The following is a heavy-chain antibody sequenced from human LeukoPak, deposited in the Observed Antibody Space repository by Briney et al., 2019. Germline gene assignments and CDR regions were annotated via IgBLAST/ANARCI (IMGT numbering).Heavy chain of an antibody. CDR1: GGSISSSY. CDR2: IYHSGST. CDR3: ASENDRNWFDP. J-gene: IGHJ5*02. V-gene: IGHV4-59*12. Sequence: SETLSLTCTVSGGSISSSYWSWIRQPPGKGLEWIGEIYHSGSTNYNPSLKSRVTISVDKSKNQFSLKLSSVTAADTAVYYCASENDRNWFDPWGQGTLVTVSS. D-gene: IGHD1-1*01.